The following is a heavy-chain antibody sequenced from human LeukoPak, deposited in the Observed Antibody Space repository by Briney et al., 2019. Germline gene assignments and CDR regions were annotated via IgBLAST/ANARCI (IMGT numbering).Heavy chain of an antibody. Sequence: GGSVKDSCKASGYTFTGYYMHWVRQAPGQGLEWVGWINPNSGGTNYAQKFQGRVTMTRDTSISTAYMELSRLRSDDTAVYYCARGAYDYVWGRPVDYWGQGTLVTVSS. J-gene: IGHJ4*02. CDR2: INPNSGGT. CDR1: GYTFTGYY. D-gene: IGHD3-16*01. CDR3: ARGAYDYVWGRPVDY. V-gene: IGHV1-2*02.